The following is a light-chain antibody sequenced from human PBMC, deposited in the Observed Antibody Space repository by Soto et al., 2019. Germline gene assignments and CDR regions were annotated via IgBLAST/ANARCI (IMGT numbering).Light chain of an antibody. Sequence: ELVLTQSPGTLSLSPGARATLSCRASQSVSSTYLAWYQQKPGQAPRLLIFGASSRATGIPDRFSGSGSGTDFTLTISRLEPEDCEAYYCQQYGSSPWTFGQGTKVDIK. V-gene: IGKV3-20*01. J-gene: IGKJ1*01. CDR3: QQYGSSPWT. CDR2: GAS. CDR1: QSVSSTY.